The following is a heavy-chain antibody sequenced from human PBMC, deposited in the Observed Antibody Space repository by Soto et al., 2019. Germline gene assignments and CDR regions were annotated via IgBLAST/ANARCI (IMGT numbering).Heavy chain of an antibody. CDR1: GFTFSSYS. CDR2: ISSSSSTI. J-gene: IGHJ6*02. V-gene: IGHV3-48*02. Sequence: PGGSLRLSCAASGFTFSSYSMNWVRQAPGKGLEWVSYISSSSSTIYYADSVKGRFTISGDNAKNSLYLQMNSLRDEDTAVYYCARDRTTVAVYYYYGMDVWGQGTTVTVSS. D-gene: IGHD6-19*01. CDR3: ARDRTTVAVYYYYGMDV.